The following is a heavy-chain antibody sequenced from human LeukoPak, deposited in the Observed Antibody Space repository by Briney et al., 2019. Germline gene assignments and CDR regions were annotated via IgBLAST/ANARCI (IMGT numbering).Heavy chain of an antibody. CDR3: ARGNFIVASSSRRDYYFDY. CDR2: ISASNGNT. Sequence: GASVKVSFKASGYTFTTYGISWVRQAPGQGLEWMGWISASNGNTNYAQKFQGRVTMTTDTSRSTAYMELRSLRSDDTAVYYCARGNFIVASSSRRDYYFDYWGQGTLVTVSS. D-gene: IGHD5-12*01. J-gene: IGHJ4*02. CDR1: GYTFTTYG. V-gene: IGHV1-18*01.